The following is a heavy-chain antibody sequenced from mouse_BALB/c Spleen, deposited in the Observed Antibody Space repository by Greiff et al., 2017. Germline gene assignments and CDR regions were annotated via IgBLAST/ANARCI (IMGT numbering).Heavy chain of an antibody. CDR1: GFTFSSYA. J-gene: IGHJ2*01. CDR3: ARLDDGYYY. CDR2: ISSGGSYT. Sequence: DVKLVESGGGLVKPGGSLKLSCAASGFTFSSYAMSWVRQTPEKRLEWVATISSGGSYTYYPDSVKGRFTISRDNAKNTLYLQMSSLRSEDTAMYYCARLDDGYYYWGQGTTLTVSS. V-gene: IGHV5-9-3*01. D-gene: IGHD2-3*01.